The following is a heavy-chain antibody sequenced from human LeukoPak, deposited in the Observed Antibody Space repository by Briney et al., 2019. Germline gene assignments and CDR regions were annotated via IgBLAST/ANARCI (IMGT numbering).Heavy chain of an antibody. CDR3: ARDLTIFGVVIPGDY. CDR2: IYTSGNT. V-gene: IGHV4-4*07. Sequence: PSETLSLTCTVSVGSISSYYWSWIRQPAGKGLEWIGRIYTSGNTNYNPSLKSRVTMSVDTSKNQFSLNLSSVTAADTAVYYCARDLTIFGVVIPGDYWGQGTLVTVSS. J-gene: IGHJ4*02. D-gene: IGHD3-3*01. CDR1: VGSISSYY.